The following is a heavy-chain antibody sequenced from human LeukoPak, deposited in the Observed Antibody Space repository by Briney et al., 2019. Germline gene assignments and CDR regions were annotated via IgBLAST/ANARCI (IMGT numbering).Heavy chain of an antibody. CDR2: IIRILGIG. D-gene: IGHD3-22*01. CDR3: ARKENYYDSSGYKNDYFQH. CDR1: GDTFSNSA. Sequence: VKVSCKASGDTFSNSAITWVRQAPGQGLEWMGRIIRILGIGNNAQKFQGRVTITADKCTSTAYMEVSSPRSDDTAVYYCARKENYYDSSGYKNDYFQHWGQGTLVTVSS. V-gene: IGHV1-69*10. J-gene: IGHJ1*01.